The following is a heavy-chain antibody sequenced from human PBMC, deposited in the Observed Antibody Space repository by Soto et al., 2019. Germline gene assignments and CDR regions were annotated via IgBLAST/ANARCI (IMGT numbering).Heavy chain of an antibody. CDR2: TYYRSKWYK. J-gene: IGHJ5*02. CDR1: GDSVSSNSAA. D-gene: IGHD2-15*01. CDR3: VRTVGWLDP. Sequence: PSQTLSLTCAISGDSVSSNSAAWNWIRQSPSRGLEWLGRTYYRSKWYKEYAASVRSRITINPDTSKNQFSLQLNSVSPEDTAVYYCVRTVGWLDPWGQGTLVTVSS. V-gene: IGHV6-1*01.